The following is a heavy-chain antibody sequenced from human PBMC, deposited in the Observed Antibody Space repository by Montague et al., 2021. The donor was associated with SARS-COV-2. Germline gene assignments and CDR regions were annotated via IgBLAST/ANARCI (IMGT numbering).Heavy chain of an antibody. Sequence: TLSLTCTVSGGSISSGSYYWSWLRQPAGKGLEWIGRIYTSGSTNYNPSLKSRVTISVDTFKNQFSLKLSSVTAADTAVYYCARMGWLRGWFDPWGQGTLVTVSS. CDR2: IYTSGST. J-gene: IGHJ5*02. CDR3: ARMGWLRGWFDP. V-gene: IGHV4-61*02. D-gene: IGHD5-12*01. CDR1: GGSISSGSYY.